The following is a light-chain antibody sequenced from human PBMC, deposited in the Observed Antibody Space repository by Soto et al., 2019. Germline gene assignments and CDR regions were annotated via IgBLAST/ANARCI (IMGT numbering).Light chain of an antibody. CDR2: GAS. CDR1: QSVSNY. V-gene: IGKV3-11*01. Sequence: EILLTQSPATRCLSPGERATLSCMTSQSVSNYLAWYQKKPGQDPRXXIYGASNRATGIPARFSGSGSGTDFNLTISSLEPEDFALYYCQQRSNWPRTFGQGTKVDIK. J-gene: IGKJ1*01. CDR3: QQRSNWPRT.